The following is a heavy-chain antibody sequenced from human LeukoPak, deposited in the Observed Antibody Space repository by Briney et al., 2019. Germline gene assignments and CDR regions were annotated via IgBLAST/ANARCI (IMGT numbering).Heavy chain of an antibody. D-gene: IGHD2-21*01. CDR1: GYTFTSYD. CDR3: ARSIEGYNSLG. V-gene: IGHV1-8*01. CDR2: MNPNSGNT. J-gene: IGHJ4*02. Sequence: ASVKVSCKASGYTFTSYDINWVRQATGQGLEWMGWMNPNSGNTGYAQKFQGRVTMTRNTSISTAYMELGSLRSEDTAVYYCARSIEGYNSLGWGQGTLVSVSS.